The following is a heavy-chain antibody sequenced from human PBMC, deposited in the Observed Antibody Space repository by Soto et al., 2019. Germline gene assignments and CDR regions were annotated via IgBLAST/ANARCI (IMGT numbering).Heavy chain of an antibody. CDR2: INHSGST. D-gene: IGHD6-13*01. CDR1: GGSFSGYY. Sequence: PSETLSLTCAVYGGSFSGYYWSWIRQPPGKGLEWIGEINHSGSTNYNPSLKSRVTISVDTSKNQFSLKLSSVTAADTAVYYCGRARRNIAATKGGWFDPWGQGTLVTVSS. V-gene: IGHV4-34*01. CDR3: GRARRNIAATKGGWFDP. J-gene: IGHJ5*02.